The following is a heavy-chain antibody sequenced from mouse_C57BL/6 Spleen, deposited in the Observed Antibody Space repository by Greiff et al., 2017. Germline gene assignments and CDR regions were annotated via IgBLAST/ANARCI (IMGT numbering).Heavy chain of an antibody. D-gene: IGHD1-1*02. V-gene: IGHV5-4*01. CDR1: GFTFSSYA. CDR3: ARDSYGLYAMDY. Sequence: DVQLVESGGGLVKPGGSLKLSCAASGFTFSSYAMSWVRQTPEKRLEWVATISDGGSYTYYPDNVKGRFTISRDNAKNNLYLQMSHLKSEDTAMYYCARDSYGLYAMDYWGQGTSVTVSS. J-gene: IGHJ4*01. CDR2: ISDGGSYT.